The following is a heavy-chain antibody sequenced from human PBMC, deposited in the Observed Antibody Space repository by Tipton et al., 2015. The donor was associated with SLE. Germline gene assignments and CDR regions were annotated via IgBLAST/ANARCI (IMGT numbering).Heavy chain of an antibody. CDR2: ISGSGGST. Sequence: SLRLSCAASGFTFSSYAMSWVRQAPGKGLEWVSGISGSGGSTYYADSVKGRFTISRDNAKNSLYLQMNSLRAEDTAVYYCARGGGSSSSDAFDIWGQGTMVTVSS. CDR1: GFTFSSYA. CDR3: ARGGGSSSSDAFDI. J-gene: IGHJ3*02. V-gene: IGHV3-23*01. D-gene: IGHD6-13*01.